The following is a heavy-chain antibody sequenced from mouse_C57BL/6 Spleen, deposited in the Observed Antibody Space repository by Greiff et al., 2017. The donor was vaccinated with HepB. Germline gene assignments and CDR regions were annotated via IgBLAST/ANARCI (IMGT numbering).Heavy chain of an antibody. CDR1: GFTFSDYY. CDR3: ARAYYSNYDWYFDV. V-gene: IGHV5-12*01. D-gene: IGHD2-5*01. Sequence: EVKLMESGGGLVQPGGSLKLSCAASGFTFSDYYMYWVRQTPEKRLEWVAYISNGGGSTYYPDTVKGRFTISRDNAKNTLYLQMSRLKSEDTAMYYCARAYYSNYDWYFDVWGTGTTVTVSS. CDR2: ISNGGGST. J-gene: IGHJ1*03.